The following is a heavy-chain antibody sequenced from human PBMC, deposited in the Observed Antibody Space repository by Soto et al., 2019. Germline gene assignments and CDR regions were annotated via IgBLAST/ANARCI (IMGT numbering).Heavy chain of an antibody. CDR3: ARDYPGDGIDY. J-gene: IGHJ4*02. CDR1: GFTFTTYW. CDR2: INNRGTDS. D-gene: IGHD7-27*01. V-gene: IGHV3-74*01. Sequence: GGSLRLSCAASGFTFTTYWMHWVRQVPGTGPVWVSHINNRGTDSSYADSVKGRFTISRDNARSTLYLQMRGLRAEDTAVYYCARDYPGDGIDYWGQGTLVTVSS.